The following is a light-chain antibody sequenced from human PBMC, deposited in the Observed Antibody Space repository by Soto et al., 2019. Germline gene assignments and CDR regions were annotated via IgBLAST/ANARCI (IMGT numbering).Light chain of an antibody. V-gene: IGKV1-9*01. CDR2: DAS. CDR1: QDIRNY. Sequence: IQLTQSPSSLSASVGDRVTVTCRASQDIRNYLAWYQQKPGKAPKLLICDASTLYSGVPSRFSGSGSGTDFTLTISGLQPEDLAAYYCQQLRSYPSTFGGGTKVEI. J-gene: IGKJ4*01. CDR3: QQLRSYPST.